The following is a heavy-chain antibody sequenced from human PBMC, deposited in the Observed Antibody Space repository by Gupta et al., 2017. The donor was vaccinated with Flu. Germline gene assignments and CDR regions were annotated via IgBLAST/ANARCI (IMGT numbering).Heavy chain of an antibody. Sequence: VRLQGSGPGLGKPSGTPSLPRHVSGGSLCSNHWSWIRQPPGKGLEWIGHIYHSGSTSYNPSLKSRVTISIDTSKNQFSLTLHSVTAADTAVYYCAREEYGLDYWGQGTLVTVSS. V-gene: IGHV4-59*12. CDR1: GGSLCSNH. CDR3: AREEYGLDY. CDR2: IYHSGST. J-gene: IGHJ4*02. D-gene: IGHD6-6*01.